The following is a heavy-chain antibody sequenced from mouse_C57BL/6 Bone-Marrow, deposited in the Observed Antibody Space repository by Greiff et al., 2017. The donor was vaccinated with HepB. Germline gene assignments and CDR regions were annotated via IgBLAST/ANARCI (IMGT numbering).Heavy chain of an antibody. D-gene: IGHD1-1*01. V-gene: IGHV1-53*01. Sequence: QVQLQQPGTELVKPGASVKLSCKASGYTFTSYWMHWVKQRPGQGLEWIGNINPSNGGTNYNEKFKSKATLTVDKASSTDYMQLSSLTSEDSAVYYCERWRFITTVFDYWGKGTTLTVSS. CDR1: GYTFTSYW. J-gene: IGHJ2*01. CDR2: INPSNGGT. CDR3: ERWRFITTVFDY.